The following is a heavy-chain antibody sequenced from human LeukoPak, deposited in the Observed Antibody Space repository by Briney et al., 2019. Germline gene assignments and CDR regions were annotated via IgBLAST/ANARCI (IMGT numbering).Heavy chain of an antibody. CDR1: GFTVSSNY. D-gene: IGHD2-2*01. J-gene: IGHJ4*02. Sequence: PGGSLRLSCAASGFTVSSNYMSWVRQAPGKGLEWVGPIRSKTYGGTAEYAASVKGRFSISRDDSKSIVYLQVNSLKTEDTAVYHCISRGYCSSTSCYYYFDYWGQGTLVTVSS. CDR3: ISRGYCSSTSCYYYFDY. V-gene: IGHV3-49*04. CDR2: IRSKTYGGTA.